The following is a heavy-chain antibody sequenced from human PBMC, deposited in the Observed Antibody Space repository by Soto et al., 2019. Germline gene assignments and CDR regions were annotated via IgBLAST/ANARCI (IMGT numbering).Heavy chain of an antibody. CDR1: GYTFTSYY. CDR3: ARDPNSITMTNYGMDV. Sequence: ASVKVSCKASGYTFTSYYMHWVRQAPGQGLEWMGIINPSGGSTSYAQKFQGRVTMTRDTSTSTVYIELSSLRSEDTAVYYCARDPNSITMTNYGMDVWGQGTTVTVSS. J-gene: IGHJ6*02. CDR2: INPSGGST. V-gene: IGHV1-46*01. D-gene: IGHD3-22*01.